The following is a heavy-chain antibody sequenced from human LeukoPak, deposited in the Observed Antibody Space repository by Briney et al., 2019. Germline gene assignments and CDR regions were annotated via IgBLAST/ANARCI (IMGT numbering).Heavy chain of an antibody. CDR2: IWYDGSNK. CDR3: AKGSEYSSSVFDY. D-gene: IGHD6-6*01. V-gene: IGHV3-33*06. Sequence: GRSLRLSCAASGFTFSSYGMHWVRQAPGKGLEWVAVIWYDGSNKYYADSVKGRFTISRDISKNTLYLQMNSLRAEDTAVYYCAKGSEYSSSVFDYWGQGTLVTVSS. J-gene: IGHJ4*02. CDR1: GFTFSSYG.